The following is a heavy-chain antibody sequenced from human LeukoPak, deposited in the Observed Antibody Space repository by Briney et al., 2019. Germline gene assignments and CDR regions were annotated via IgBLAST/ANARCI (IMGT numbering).Heavy chain of an antibody. CDR1: GFTFSSYS. V-gene: IGHV3-21*01. J-gene: IGHJ4*02. D-gene: IGHD2-21*02. Sequence: GGSLRLSCAASGFTFSSYSMNWVRQAPGKGLEWVSSISSSSSYIYYADSVKGRFTISRDNAKNSLYLQMNSLRAEDTAVYYCARRAYCGGDCSTEFDYWGQGTLVTASS. CDR2: ISSSSSYI. CDR3: ARRAYCGGDCSTEFDY.